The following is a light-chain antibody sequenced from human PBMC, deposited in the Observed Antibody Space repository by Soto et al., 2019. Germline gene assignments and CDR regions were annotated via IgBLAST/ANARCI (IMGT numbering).Light chain of an antibody. CDR1: SSNIGAGYD. J-gene: IGLJ1*01. V-gene: IGLV1-40*01. CDR3: QSYDNSLSGYV. Sequence: QPVLTQPPSVSGAPGQRVTISCTGSSSNIGAGYDVHWYQQLPGTAPKLLIYGNSNRPSGVPDRFSGSKSGTSASLAITGLQAEDEADYYCQSYDNSLSGYVFGTGTKLTVL. CDR2: GNS.